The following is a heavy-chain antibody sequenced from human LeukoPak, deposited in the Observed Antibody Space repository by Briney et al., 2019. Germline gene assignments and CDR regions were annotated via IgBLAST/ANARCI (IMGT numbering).Heavy chain of an antibody. CDR1: GFTFSSYT. V-gene: IGHV3-21*04. CDR2: VSASSDI. CDR3: ATYYYDSSACND. Sequence: GGSLRLPCAASGFTFSSYTMNWVRQAPGKGLQWVSTVSASSDIHYSDSVKGRFTISRDNAKNSLYLQMSSLRAEDTAMYYCATYYYDSSACNDRGQGTLVTVSS. D-gene: IGHD3-22*01. J-gene: IGHJ4*02.